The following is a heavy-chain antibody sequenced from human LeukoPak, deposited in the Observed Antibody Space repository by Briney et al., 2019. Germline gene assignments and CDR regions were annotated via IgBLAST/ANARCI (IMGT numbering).Heavy chain of an antibody. V-gene: IGHV1-18*01. D-gene: IGHD1-14*01. J-gene: IGHJ4*02. CDR3: ARDLVGGTWASGY. CDR1: GYTFTSYG. CDR2: ISAYNGNT. Sequence: ASVKVSCKASGYTFTSYGISWVRQAPGQGLEWMGWISAYNGNTNYAQKLQGRVTMTRDTSISTAYMELSRLRSDDTAVYYCARDLVGGTWASGYWGQGTLVTVSS.